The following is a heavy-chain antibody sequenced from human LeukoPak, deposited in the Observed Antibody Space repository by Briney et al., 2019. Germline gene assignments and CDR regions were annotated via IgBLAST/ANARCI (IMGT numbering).Heavy chain of an antibody. CDR2: IYYSGST. J-gene: IGHJ4*02. V-gene: IGHV4-31*03. CDR3: ARDLSVANYDILTGYYTSSSNYFDY. Sequence: SETLSLTCTVSGXSISSGGYYWSWIRQHPGKGLEWIGYIYYSGSTYYNPSLKSRVTISVDTSKNQFSLKLSSVTAADTAVYYCARDLSVANYDILTGYYTSSSNYFDYWGQGTLVTVSS. CDR1: GXSISSGGYY. D-gene: IGHD3-9*01.